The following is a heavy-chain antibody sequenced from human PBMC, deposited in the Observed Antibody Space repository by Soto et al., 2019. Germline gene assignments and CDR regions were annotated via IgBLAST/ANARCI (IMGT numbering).Heavy chain of an antibody. D-gene: IGHD3-22*01. CDR1: GGSIIIGGYY. V-gene: IGHV4-31*03. Sequence: KSSETLSLTCSVSGGSIIIGGYYWTWIRQRPGKGLEWIGYIYSTGNTCYNPSLKSRVSISTDTSNNQFFLNLNSVTAADTAVYFCARDRHHVEYSSSHWFDHWGQGTRVTVSS. CDR3: ARDRHHVEYSSSHWFDH. J-gene: IGHJ5*02. CDR2: IYSTGNT.